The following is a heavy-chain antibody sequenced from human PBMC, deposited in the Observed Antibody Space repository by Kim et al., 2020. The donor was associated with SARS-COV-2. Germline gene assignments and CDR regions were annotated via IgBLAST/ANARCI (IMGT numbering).Heavy chain of an antibody. CDR2: R. D-gene: IGHD2-2*02. Sequence: RYYADAVNGRFTISRDNAKNSLYLKMNSLKIDDTAVYYCGRDWGYTFDVLGQGTMVTVSS. J-gene: IGHJ3*01. V-gene: IGHV3-11*01. CDR3: GRDWGYTFDV.